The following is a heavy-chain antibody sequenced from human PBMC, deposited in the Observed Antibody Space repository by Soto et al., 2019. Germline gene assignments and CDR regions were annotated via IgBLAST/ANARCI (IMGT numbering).Heavy chain of an antibody. D-gene: IGHD3-10*01. Sequence: SETLSLTCTVSGGSISSGGYYWSWIRQHPGKGLEWIGYIYYSGSTYYNPSLKSRVTISVDTSKNQFSLKLGSVTAADTAVYYCARVGPEGYYYGSGMRGPPTYYFDYWGQGTLVTVSS. J-gene: IGHJ4*02. V-gene: IGHV4-31*03. CDR1: GGSISSGGYY. CDR2: IYYSGST. CDR3: ARVGPEGYYYGSGMRGPPTYYFDY.